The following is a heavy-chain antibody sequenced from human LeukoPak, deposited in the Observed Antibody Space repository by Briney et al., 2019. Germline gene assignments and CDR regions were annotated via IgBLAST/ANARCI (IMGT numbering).Heavy chain of an antibody. CDR2: ISWNSGSI. V-gene: IGHV3-9*01. D-gene: IGHD1-26*01. J-gene: IGHJ4*02. Sequence: GGSLRLSCAASGFTFDDYAMHWVRQAPGKGLEWVSGISWNSGSIGYADSVKGRFTISRDNAKHSLYLQMNSLRGEDTAFYYCVRDMSPSIVGATAFDSWGQGTLVTVSS. CDR1: GFTFDDYA. CDR3: VRDMSPSIVGATAFDS.